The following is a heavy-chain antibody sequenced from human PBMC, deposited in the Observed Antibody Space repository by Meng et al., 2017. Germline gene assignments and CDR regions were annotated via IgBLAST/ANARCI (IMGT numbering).Heavy chain of an antibody. Sequence: QVQLVESGGGVVQPGRSLSLSCAASGFTFSSYAMHWVRQAPGKGLEWVAVISYDGSNKYYADSVKGRFTISRDNSKNTLYLQMNSLRAEDTAVYYCARDRSMGGASDDYWGQGTLVTVSS. CDR1: GFTFSSYA. V-gene: IGHV3-30*01. CDR2: ISYDGSNK. J-gene: IGHJ4*02. D-gene: IGHD3-16*01. CDR3: ARDRSMGGASDDY.